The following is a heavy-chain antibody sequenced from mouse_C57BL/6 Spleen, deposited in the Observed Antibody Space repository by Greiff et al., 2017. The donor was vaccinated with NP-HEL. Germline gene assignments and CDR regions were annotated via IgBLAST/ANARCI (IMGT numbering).Heavy chain of an antibody. CDR1: GYTFTSYG. Sequence: VQLQQSGAELVRPGASVKLSCKASGYTFTSYGISWVKQRTGQGLEWIGEIYPRSGNTYYNEKFKGKATLTADKSSSTAYMELRSLTSEDSAVYFCAREREWYFDVWGTGTTVTVSS. V-gene: IGHV1-81*01. J-gene: IGHJ1*03. CDR2: IYPRSGNT. CDR3: AREREWYFDV.